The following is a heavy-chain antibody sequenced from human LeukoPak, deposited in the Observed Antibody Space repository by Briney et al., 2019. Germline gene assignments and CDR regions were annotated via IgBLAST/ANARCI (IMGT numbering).Heavy chain of an antibody. CDR3: AREVRGSGSYEFDY. Sequence: GGSLRLSCAASGFTFSSYAMHWVRQAPWKGLEYVSAISSNGGSTYYASSVKGRFTISRDNSKNTLYLQMGSLRAEDMAVYYCAREVRGSGSYEFDYWGQGTLVTVSS. V-gene: IGHV3-64*01. D-gene: IGHD3-10*01. CDR2: ISSNGGST. J-gene: IGHJ4*02. CDR1: GFTFSSYA.